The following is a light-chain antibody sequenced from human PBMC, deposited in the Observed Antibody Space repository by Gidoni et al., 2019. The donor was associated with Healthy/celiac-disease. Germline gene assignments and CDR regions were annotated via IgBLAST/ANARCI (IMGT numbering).Light chain of an antibody. J-gene: IGKJ1*01. CDR1: QSLLHSNGYNY. Sequence: DIVMTQSPLSLPVTPGEPASISCRSSQSLLHSNGYNYLDWYLQKPGQSPHLLIYLGSNRASGVPDRFSGSGSGTDFTLKISRVEAEDVGVYYCKQALQTPRTFGQGTKVEIK. CDR2: LGS. V-gene: IGKV2-28*01. CDR3: KQALQTPRT.